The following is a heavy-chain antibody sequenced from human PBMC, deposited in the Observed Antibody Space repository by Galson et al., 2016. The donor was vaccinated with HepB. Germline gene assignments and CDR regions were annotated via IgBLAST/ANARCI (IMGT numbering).Heavy chain of an antibody. J-gene: IGHJ4*02. D-gene: IGHD6-13*01. Sequence: QSGAEVKKPGESLKISCKGSGYSFTTYWIGWVRQIPGKGLERMGMIFPGDSDTRYSPSFQGQVTISADQSINTAYLQWSSLKASDTAMYYCARTVSIAAAGGADYWSQGSLVTVAS. V-gene: IGHV5-51*01. CDR3: ARTVSIAAAGGADY. CDR1: GYSFTTYW. CDR2: IFPGDSDT.